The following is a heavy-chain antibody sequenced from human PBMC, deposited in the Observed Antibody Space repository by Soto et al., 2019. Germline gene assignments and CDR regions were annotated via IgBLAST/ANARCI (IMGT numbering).Heavy chain of an antibody. CDR3: ASVDTSLFEGGEWFDP. Sequence: QVQLVQSGAEVKKPGSSVKVSCKASGDTVSNFAIIWVRQAPGQGLEWMGGIIPTFGTTDYAQSFQGRVSITADESTHTAYMELYSLRSEDTAIYFCASVDTSLFEGGEWFDPWGQGTLITVSS. CDR1: GDTVSNFA. CDR2: IIPTFGTT. D-gene: IGHD5-18*01. V-gene: IGHV1-69*01. J-gene: IGHJ5*02.